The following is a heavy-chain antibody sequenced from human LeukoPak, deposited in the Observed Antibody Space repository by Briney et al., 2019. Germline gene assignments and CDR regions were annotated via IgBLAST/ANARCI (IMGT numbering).Heavy chain of an antibody. CDR1: GFTFGSHA. V-gene: IGHV3-23*01. Sequence: PGGSLRLSCEASGFTFGSHAMYWVRQAPGKGLEWVAGIFGSGGSPHYADSVKGRFTISRDNSRNTVYLQINSLRAEDTAVYYCGKTTVGYSSGQKPAWPVDYWGQGTLDTVSS. D-gene: IGHD5-18*01. CDR3: GKTTVGYSSGQKPAWPVDY. CDR2: IFGSGGSP. J-gene: IGHJ4*02.